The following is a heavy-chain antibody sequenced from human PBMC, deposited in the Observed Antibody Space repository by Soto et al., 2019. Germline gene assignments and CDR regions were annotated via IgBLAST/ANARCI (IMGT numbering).Heavy chain of an antibody. CDR3: ATRYSGYDARYYYYGMDV. CDR2: IIPIFGTA. Sequence: SVKVSCKASGGTFSSYAISWVRQAPGQGLEWMGGIIPIFGTANYAQKFQGRVTITADESTSTAYMELSSLRSEDTAVYYCATRYSGYDARYYYYGMDVWGQGTTVTVSS. D-gene: IGHD5-12*01. CDR1: GGTFSSYA. V-gene: IGHV1-69*13. J-gene: IGHJ6*02.